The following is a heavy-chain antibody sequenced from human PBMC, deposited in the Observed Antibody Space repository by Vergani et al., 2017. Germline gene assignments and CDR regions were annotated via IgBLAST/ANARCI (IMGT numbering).Heavy chain of an antibody. J-gene: IGHJ4*02. D-gene: IGHD1-1*01. CDR2: INHSGST. CDR3: ARGPSAGGNDG. Sequence: QVQLQQWGAGLLKPSETLSLTCAVYGGSFSDYYWSWIRQPPGKGLEWIGEINHSGSTNYNPSVKTRVTISVGTSKNQFSLKLSSVTAADTAVYYCARGPSAGGNDGWGQGTLVTVSS. V-gene: IGHV4-34*01. CDR1: GGSFSDYY.